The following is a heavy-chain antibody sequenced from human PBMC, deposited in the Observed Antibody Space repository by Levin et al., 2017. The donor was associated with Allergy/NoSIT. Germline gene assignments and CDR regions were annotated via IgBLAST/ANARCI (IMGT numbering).Heavy chain of an antibody. Sequence: SETLSLTCTVSGGSIRSYCWNWIRQPPGKGLEWIAYIYNSGSTSYNPSLKSRVTISLDTSKNQFSLKLSSVTAADTAVYYCARDPNYDTSGPYFDYWGQGALVTVSS. CDR2: IYNSGST. V-gene: IGHV4-59*01. D-gene: IGHD3-22*01. J-gene: IGHJ4*02. CDR1: GGSIRSYC. CDR3: ARDPNYDTSGPYFDY.